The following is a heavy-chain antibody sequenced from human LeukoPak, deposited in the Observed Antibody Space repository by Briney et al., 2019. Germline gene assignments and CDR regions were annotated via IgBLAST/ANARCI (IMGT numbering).Heavy chain of an antibody. V-gene: IGHV4-59*01. Sequence: SETLSLTCTVSGGSISSYYWSWIRQPPGKRLEWIGYIYYSGNTNYNPSLKSRVTISVDTSKNQFSLKLSSVTAADTAVYYCARVRYSSGWYPFDYWGQGTLVTVSS. CDR2: IYYSGNT. CDR3: ARVRYSSGWYPFDY. J-gene: IGHJ4*02. CDR1: GGSISSYY. D-gene: IGHD6-19*01.